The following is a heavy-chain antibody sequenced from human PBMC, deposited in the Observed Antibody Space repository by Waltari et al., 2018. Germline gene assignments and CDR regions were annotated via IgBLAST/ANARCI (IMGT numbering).Heavy chain of an antibody. V-gene: IGHV3-21*01. D-gene: IGHD6-6*01. J-gene: IGHJ4*02. CDR1: GFTFSSYS. CDR2: ISSSSYI. CDR3: ARAYSSSSLDY. Sequence: EVQLVESGGGLVKPGGSLRLSCAASGFTFSSYSMNWVRQAPGKGLEWVSSISSSSYIYYADSVKGRFTIARDNAKNSLYLQMNSLRAEDTAVYYCARAYSSSSLDYWGQGTLVTVSS.